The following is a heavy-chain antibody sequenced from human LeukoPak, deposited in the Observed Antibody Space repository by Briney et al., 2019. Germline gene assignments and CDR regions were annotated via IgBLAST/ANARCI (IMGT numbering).Heavy chain of an antibody. CDR2: FDPEDGET. Sequence: ASVKVSCKGSGYTLTELSMHWVRQAPGKGLEWMGGFDPEDGETIYAQKFQGRVTMTEDTSTDTAYMELSSLRSEDTAVYYCATDSTLRYYYYYMDVWGKGTTVTVSS. D-gene: IGHD2-15*01. CDR3: ATDSTLRYYYYYMDV. V-gene: IGHV1-24*01. CDR1: GYTLTELS. J-gene: IGHJ6*03.